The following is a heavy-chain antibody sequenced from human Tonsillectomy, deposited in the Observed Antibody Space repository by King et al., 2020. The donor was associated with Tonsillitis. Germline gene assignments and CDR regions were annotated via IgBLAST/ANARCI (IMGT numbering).Heavy chain of an antibody. Sequence: DVQLVESGGGLVQPGGSLRLSCAASGFTFSSYAMSWVRQAPGKGLEWVSAISDSGGSTYYADSVKGRFTISRDNSKNTLYLLMNSLRAEDTAVYYCAKVEAVDTTMAPYYYYGMDVWGQGTTVTVSS. D-gene: IGHD5-18*01. CDR3: AKVEAVDTTMAPYYYYGMDV. CDR2: ISDSGGST. V-gene: IGHV3-23*04. CDR1: GFTFSSYA. J-gene: IGHJ6*02.